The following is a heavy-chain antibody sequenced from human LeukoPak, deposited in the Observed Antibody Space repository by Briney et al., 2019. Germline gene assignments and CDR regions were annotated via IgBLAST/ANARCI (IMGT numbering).Heavy chain of an antibody. D-gene: IGHD6-19*01. Sequence: PGGSLRLSCTGSGFTFGDYGMTWFCQAPGKGLEWISHIRSSAYGGTTEYATSVRGRFTISRDDSKSIAYLQMSSLKTEDTAVYYCTRGYDSSGWLFDYWGQGTLVTVSS. CDR3: TRGYDSSGWLFDY. CDR2: IRSSAYGGTT. CDR1: GFTFGDYG. J-gene: IGHJ4*02. V-gene: IGHV3-49*03.